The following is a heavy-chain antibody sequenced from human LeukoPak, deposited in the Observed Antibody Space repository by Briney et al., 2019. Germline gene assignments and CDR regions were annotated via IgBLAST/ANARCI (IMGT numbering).Heavy chain of an antibody. J-gene: IGHJ4*02. V-gene: IGHV3-11*01. D-gene: IGHD3-10*01. CDR3: ARDEILLWFGALRD. CDR2: ISSSGSTI. CDR1: GFTFSDYY. Sequence: GGSLRLSCAASGFTFSDYYMSWIRQAPGKGLEWVSYISSSGSTIYYADSVKGRFTISRDNAKNSLYLQMNSLRAEDTAVYYCARDEILLWFGALRDWGQGTLVTVSS.